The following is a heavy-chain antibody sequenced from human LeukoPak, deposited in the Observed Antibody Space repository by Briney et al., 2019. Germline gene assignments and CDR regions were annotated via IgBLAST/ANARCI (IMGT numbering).Heavy chain of an antibody. D-gene: IGHD6-13*01. J-gene: IGHJ6*03. CDR3: ARAIGISGGIQIAAGRAYYYMDV. Sequence: PGGSLRLSCAASGFTFSTFAMIWVRQPPGKGLEWVANIKQDGSEKYYVDSVKGRFTISRDNAKNSLYLQMNSLRAEDAAVCYCARAIGISGGIQIAAGRAYYYMDVWGKGTTVTVSS. CDR2: IKQDGSEK. V-gene: IGHV3-7*01. CDR1: GFTFSTFA.